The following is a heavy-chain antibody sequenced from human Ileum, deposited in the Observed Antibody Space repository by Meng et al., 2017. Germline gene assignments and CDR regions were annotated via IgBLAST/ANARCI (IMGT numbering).Heavy chain of an antibody. Sequence: SETLSLTCAVSGYFISSGYYWGWVRQPPGKGLEWIGHIHYSGNTYYNSSLKGRVTISVDTSKNQFSLKVNSVTAADTAFYYCARTRGSGYFPYYFDFWGQGPLVTVSS. J-gene: IGHJ4*02. D-gene: IGHD3-22*01. V-gene: IGHV4-38-2*01. CDR1: GYFISSGYY. CDR2: IHYSGNT. CDR3: ARTRGSGYFPYYFDF.